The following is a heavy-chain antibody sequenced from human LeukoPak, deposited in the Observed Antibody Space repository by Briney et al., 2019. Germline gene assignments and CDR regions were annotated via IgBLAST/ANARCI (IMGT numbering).Heavy chain of an antibody. D-gene: IGHD3-9*01. J-gene: IGHJ4*02. CDR3: AKGGVDILTVETYFDY. V-gene: IGHV3-23*01. CDR2: IGGGGGST. Sequence: PGGSLRLSCAASGFTFSNYAMSWVRQAPGEGLEWVSAIGGGGGSTYYADSVKGRFTISRDNSKNTLYLQMNSLRAEDTAVYYCAKGGVDILTVETYFDYWGQGTLVTVSS. CDR1: GFTFSNYA.